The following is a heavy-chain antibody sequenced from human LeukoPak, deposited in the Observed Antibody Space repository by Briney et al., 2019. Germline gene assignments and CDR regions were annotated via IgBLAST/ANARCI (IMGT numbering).Heavy chain of an antibody. CDR2: INHSGST. CDR3: ARSRSYMDV. Sequence: PSETLSLTCAVYGGSFSGYYWSWIRQPPGKGLEWIGEINHSGSTNYNPSLKSRVTISVDTSKNQFSLKLSSVTAADTAVYYCARSRSYMDVWGKGTTVTVSS. J-gene: IGHJ6*03. V-gene: IGHV4-34*01. CDR1: GGSFSGYY.